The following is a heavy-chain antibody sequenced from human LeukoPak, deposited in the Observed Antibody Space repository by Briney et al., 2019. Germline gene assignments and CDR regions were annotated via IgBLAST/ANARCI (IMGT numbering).Heavy chain of an antibody. D-gene: IGHD5-18*01. CDR2: IIPIFGTA. J-gene: IGHJ4*02. V-gene: IGHV1-69*13. CDR1: GGTFSSYA. Sequence: SVKVSCKASGGTFSSYAISWVRQAPGQGLEWMGGIIPIFGTAKYTQKFQGRVTITADESTSTAYMELSSLRSEDTAVYYCARADSPSDTAMITAPGYWGQGTLVTVFS. CDR3: ARADSPSDTAMITAPGY.